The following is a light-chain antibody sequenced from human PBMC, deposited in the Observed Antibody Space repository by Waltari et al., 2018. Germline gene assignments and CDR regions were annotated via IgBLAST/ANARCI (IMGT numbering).Light chain of an antibody. CDR3: QQYYSFPQT. V-gene: IGKV4-1*01. CDR1: QSVLYSSNNKNY. CDR2: WAS. Sequence: DIVMTQSPDSLAVSLGERATINCKSSQSVLYSSNNKNYFAWYQQKPGQPPKLLIYWASTRESGVPDRFSGSGSGTDFTLTISSLQAEDVAVYYCQQYYSFPQTFGQGTKVGIK. J-gene: IGKJ1*01.